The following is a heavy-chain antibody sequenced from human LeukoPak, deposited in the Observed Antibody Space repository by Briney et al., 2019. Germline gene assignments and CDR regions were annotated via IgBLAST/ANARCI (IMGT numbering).Heavy chain of an antibody. CDR2: ISGSGAST. CDR3: AKRRREGIAVAGTDFQH. J-gene: IGHJ1*01. D-gene: IGHD6-19*01. Sequence: GGSLRLSCAASGFTFSSYAMSWVRQAPGKGLEWVSAISGSGASTYYADSVKGRFTISRDNSRNTLYLQMNSLRAEDTAVYYCAKRRREGIAVAGTDFQHWGQGTLVTVSS. V-gene: IGHV3-23*01. CDR1: GFTFSSYA.